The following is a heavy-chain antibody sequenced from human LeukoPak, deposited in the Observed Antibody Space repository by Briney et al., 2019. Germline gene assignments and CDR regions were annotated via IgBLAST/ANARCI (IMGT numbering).Heavy chain of an antibody. V-gene: IGHV5-51*01. Sequence: RGEPLKISSKGSGSSFTSCWIGWVRQLPGKGLGWVGIIYPGDSDTRYSPSFQGQVTISADKSISTAYLQWSSLKASDTAMYYCARHVCSGGSCIFDYWGQGTLVTVSS. J-gene: IGHJ4*02. CDR2: IYPGDSDT. D-gene: IGHD2-15*01. CDR1: GSSFTSCW. CDR3: ARHVCSGGSCIFDY.